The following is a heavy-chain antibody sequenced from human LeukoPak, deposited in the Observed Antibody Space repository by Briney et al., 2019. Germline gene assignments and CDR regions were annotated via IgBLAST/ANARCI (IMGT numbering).Heavy chain of an antibody. CDR2: IHPSSGST. CDR1: GYTFTRYY. V-gene: IGHV1-46*01. Sequence: ASVKVSCKASGYTFTRYYMHWVRQAPGQGLEWMGIIHPSSGSTSYAQKFEGRVTMTRDTSTSTVYMELSSLRSEDTAVYYCARGSSTSFLADPWGQGTLVTVSS. CDR3: ARGSSTSFLADP. D-gene: IGHD2-2*01. J-gene: IGHJ5*02.